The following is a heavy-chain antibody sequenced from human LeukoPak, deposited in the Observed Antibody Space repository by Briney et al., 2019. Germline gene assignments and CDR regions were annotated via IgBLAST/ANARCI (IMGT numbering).Heavy chain of an antibody. V-gene: IGHV4-4*07. CDR3: ARHDYSNHYYYYMDV. J-gene: IGHJ6*03. D-gene: IGHD4-11*01. CDR2: IYTSGST. CDR1: GGSISSYY. Sequence: SETLSLTCTVSGGSISSYYWSWIRQPAGKGLEWIGRIYTSGSTNYNPSLKSRVTMSVDTSKNQFSLKLGSVTAADTAVYYCARHDYSNHYYYYMDVWGKGTTVTVSS.